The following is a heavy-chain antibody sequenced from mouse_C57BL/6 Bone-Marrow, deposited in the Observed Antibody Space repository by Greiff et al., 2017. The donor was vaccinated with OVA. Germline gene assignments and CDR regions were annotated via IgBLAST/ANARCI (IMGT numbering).Heavy chain of an antibody. D-gene: IGHD3-2*02. Sequence: VQLQQSGPVLVKPGASVKMSCKASGYTFTDYYMNWVKQSHGKSLEWIGVINPYNGGTSYNQKFKGKATLTVDKSSSTAYMELNSLTSEDSAGYYCARDSSGSVDYWGQGTTLTVSS. J-gene: IGHJ2*01. CDR1: GYTFTDYY. V-gene: IGHV1-19*01. CDR3: ARDSSGSVDY. CDR2: INPYNGGT.